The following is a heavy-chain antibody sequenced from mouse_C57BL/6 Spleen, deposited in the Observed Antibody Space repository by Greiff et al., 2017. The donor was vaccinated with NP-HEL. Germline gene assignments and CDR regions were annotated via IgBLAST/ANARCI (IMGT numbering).Heavy chain of an antibody. J-gene: IGHJ4*01. CDR2: IYPRSGNT. CDR1: GYTFTSYG. V-gene: IGHV1-81*01. D-gene: IGHD1-1*01. CDR3: ARPGSSQSYAMDY. Sequence: QVQLQQSGAELARPGASVKLSCKASGYTFTSYGISWVKQRTGQGLEWIGEIYPRSGNTYYNEKFKCKATLTADKSSSTAYMGLRSLTSEDSAVYFCARPGSSQSYAMDYWGQGTSVTVSS.